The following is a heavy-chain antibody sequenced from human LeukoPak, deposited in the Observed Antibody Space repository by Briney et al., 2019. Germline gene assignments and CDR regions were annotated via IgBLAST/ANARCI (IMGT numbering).Heavy chain of an antibody. CDR2: INPNRGGT. J-gene: IGHJ4*02. Sequence: GASVKVSCKASGYTFTGYYMHWVRPAPGQGLEWMGWINPNRGGTNYAQKLQGRVTMTRDTSISTAYMELSRLRSDDPDVYYCARVRTTVLYCSGGSCPFDYWGQGTLVTVSS. CDR1: GYTFTGYY. CDR3: ARVRTTVLYCSGGSCPFDY. V-gene: IGHV1-2*02. D-gene: IGHD2-15*01.